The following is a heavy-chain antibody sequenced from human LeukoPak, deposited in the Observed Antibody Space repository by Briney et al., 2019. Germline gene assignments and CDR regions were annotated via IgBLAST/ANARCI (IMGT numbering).Heavy chain of an antibody. J-gene: IGHJ6*03. Sequence: ASVKVSCKASGYTFTGYYMHWVRQAPGQGLEWMGWINPNSGGTNYAQKFQGRATMTRDTSISTAYMELSRLRSDDTAVYYCARDGDYLLLSARYYMDVWGKGTTLTISS. CDR2: INPNSGGT. D-gene: IGHD2-2*01. V-gene: IGHV1-2*02. CDR1: GYTFTGYY. CDR3: ARDGDYLLLSARYYMDV.